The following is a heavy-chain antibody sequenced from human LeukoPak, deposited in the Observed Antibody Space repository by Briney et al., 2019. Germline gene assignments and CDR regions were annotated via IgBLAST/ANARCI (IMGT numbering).Heavy chain of an antibody. D-gene: IGHD6-19*01. V-gene: IGHV3-74*01. J-gene: IGHJ5*02. CDR3: ARGADTGYSSDS. CDR1: GFTFSNYW. Sequence: PGGSLRLTCAASGFTFSNYWMHWVRQAPGKGLVWVSRINSDARSTSYADSVKGRFTISRDNAKNTLYQQMNSLRAEDTAVYYSARGADTGYSSDSWGQGTLVTVSS. CDR2: INSDARST.